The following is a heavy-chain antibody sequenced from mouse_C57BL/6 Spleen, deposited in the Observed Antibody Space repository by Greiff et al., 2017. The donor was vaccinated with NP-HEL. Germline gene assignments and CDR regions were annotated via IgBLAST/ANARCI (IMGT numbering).Heavy chain of an antibody. V-gene: IGHV1-50*01. D-gene: IGHD1-1*01. CDR3: ARSNCGSSYDAMDY. CDR1: GYTFTSYW. Sequence: QVQLQQPGAELVKPGASVKLSCKASGYTFTSYWMQWVKQRPGQGLEWIGEIDPSDSYTNYNQKFKGKATLTVDTSSSTAYMQLSSLTSEDSAVYYCARSNCGSSYDAMDYWGQGTSVTVSS. CDR2: IDPSDSYT. J-gene: IGHJ4*01.